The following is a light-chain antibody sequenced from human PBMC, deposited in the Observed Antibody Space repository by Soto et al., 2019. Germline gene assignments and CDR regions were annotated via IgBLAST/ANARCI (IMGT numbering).Light chain of an antibody. Sequence: SYELTQAPAVSVAPGQTARITCGGNNIAIKSVHWYQQKPGQAPVLVVYDDGDRPSGSPERFSGSNSGYTATLTITRVEAGDEADYHCQVWDSSSDHRVVFGGGTKLTVL. CDR1: NIAIKS. J-gene: IGLJ2*01. CDR3: QVWDSSSDHRVV. V-gene: IGLV3-21*02. CDR2: DDG.